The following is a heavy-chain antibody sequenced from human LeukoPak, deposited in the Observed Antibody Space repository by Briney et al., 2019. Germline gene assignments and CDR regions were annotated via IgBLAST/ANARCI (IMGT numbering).Heavy chain of an antibody. V-gene: IGHV1-18*01. Sequence: GASVKVSCKASGYTFTSYGISWVRQAPGQGLEGMGWISAYNGYTNYAQQLQGRVTMTTDTSTSTAYMELRSLRSDDTAVYYCARDAPEAMVRGRGYYYYGMDVWGQGTTVTVSS. CDR3: ARDAPEAMVRGRGYYYYGMDV. J-gene: IGHJ6*02. CDR2: ISAYNGYT. CDR1: GYTFTSYG. D-gene: IGHD3-10*01.